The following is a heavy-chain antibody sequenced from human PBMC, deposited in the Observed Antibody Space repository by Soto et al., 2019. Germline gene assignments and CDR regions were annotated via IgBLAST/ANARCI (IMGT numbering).Heavy chain of an antibody. D-gene: IGHD1-26*01. V-gene: IGHV4-4*07. J-gene: IGHJ6*02. CDR1: GGSIRSNY. Sequence: SETLSLTCNVSGGSIRSNYWSWIRQPAGKALEWIGRIYTSGATNYNPSLKSRATMLVDTSKNQFSLILSSVTAADTAVYYCAREGASGFGMDVWGQGTTVTVSS. CDR2: IYTSGAT. CDR3: AREGASGFGMDV.